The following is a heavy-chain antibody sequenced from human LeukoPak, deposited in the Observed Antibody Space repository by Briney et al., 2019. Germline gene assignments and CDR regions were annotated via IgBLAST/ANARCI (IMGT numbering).Heavy chain of an antibody. CDR2: IYTSGST. V-gene: IGHV4-61*02. J-gene: IGHJ3*02. CDR3: ASGDSSGYYPTSLGAFDI. D-gene: IGHD3-22*01. Sequence: SQTLSLTCTVSGGSISSGSYYWSWIRQPAGKGLEWIGRIYTSGSTNYNPSLKSRFTISVDTSKNQFSLKLSSVTAADTAVYYCASGDSSGYYPTSLGAFDIWGQGTMVTVSS. CDR1: GGSISSGSYY.